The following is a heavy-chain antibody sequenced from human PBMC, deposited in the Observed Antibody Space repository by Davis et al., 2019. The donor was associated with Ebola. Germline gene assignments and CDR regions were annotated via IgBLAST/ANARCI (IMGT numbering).Heavy chain of an antibody. D-gene: IGHD3-10*02. CDR2: IIPVFGIP. CDR3: ARFRTYYYVTREGAFDI. J-gene: IGHJ3*02. CDR1: GGTFSSYG. V-gene: IGHV1-69*13. Sequence: SVKVSCKASGGTFSSYGISWVRQAPGQRPDWMGGIIPVFGIPKYAQKFQGRVTITADESTSTAYMELSSLRSEDTAVYYCARFRTYYYVTREGAFDIWGQGTMVTVSS.